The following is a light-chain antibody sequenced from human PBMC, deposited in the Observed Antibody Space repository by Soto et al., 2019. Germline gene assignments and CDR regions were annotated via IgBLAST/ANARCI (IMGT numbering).Light chain of an antibody. CDR2: EGS. CDR1: SSDVGNYNL. Sequence: QSVLTQPASVSGSPVQSITISCTGTSSDVGNYNLVSWYQHDPGKAPKLLIYEGSKRPSGVSDRFSGSKSGNTASLTISGLQAEDEADYYCCSYASSSTYVFGTGTKVTVL. V-gene: IGLV2-23*01. J-gene: IGLJ1*01. CDR3: CSYASSSTYV.